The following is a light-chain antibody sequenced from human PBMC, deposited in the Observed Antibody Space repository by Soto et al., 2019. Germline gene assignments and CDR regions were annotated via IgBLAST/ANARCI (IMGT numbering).Light chain of an antibody. Sequence: DIQMTQSPSSLSASVGDRVTITCRASQSINGYLNWYQQKPGKAPKLLIYPASSLQSGAPSRFSGSGSGTDFSLTISSLQPEDFATYYCQQSYSTPLTFGGGTKVEIK. CDR1: QSINGY. V-gene: IGKV1-39*01. J-gene: IGKJ4*01. CDR2: PAS. CDR3: QQSYSTPLT.